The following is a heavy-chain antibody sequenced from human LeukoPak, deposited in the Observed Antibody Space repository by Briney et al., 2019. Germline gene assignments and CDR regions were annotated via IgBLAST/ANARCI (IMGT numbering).Heavy chain of an antibody. CDR3: ARVRLGDAFDI. D-gene: IGHD3-16*01. J-gene: IGHJ3*02. V-gene: IGHV4-59*01. CDR2: IYYSGST. CDR1: GGSISSYY. Sequence: PSETLSLTCTVSGGSISSYYWSWIRQPPGKGLEWIGYIYYSGSTNYNPSLKSRVTISVDTSKNQFSLKLSSVTAADTAVYYCARVRLGDAFDIWGQGTMVTVSS.